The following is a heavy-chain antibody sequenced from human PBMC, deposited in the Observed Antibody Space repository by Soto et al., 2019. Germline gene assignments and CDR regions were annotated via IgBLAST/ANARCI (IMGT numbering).Heavy chain of an antibody. J-gene: IGHJ4*02. Sequence: SETLSLTCTVSGGSISTYYWSWIRQPPGEGLEWIGHIHYSGSTNYNPSLKSRVTISVDKSKNQFSLKLSSVTAADTAVYYCARVDSSGYSDFDYRGQGSPVTVSS. CDR1: GGSISTYY. CDR2: IHYSGST. V-gene: IGHV4-59*12. D-gene: IGHD3-22*01. CDR3: ARVDSSGYSDFDY.